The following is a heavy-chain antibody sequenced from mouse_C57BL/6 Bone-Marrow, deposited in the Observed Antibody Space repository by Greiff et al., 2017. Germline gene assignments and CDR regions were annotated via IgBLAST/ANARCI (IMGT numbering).Heavy chain of an antibody. V-gene: IGHV3-6*01. CDR3: ARASYYDYVPFAY. J-gene: IGHJ3*01. CDR2: ISYDGSN. Sequence: EVQLQESGPGLVKPSQSLSLTCSVTGYSITSGYYWNWIRQFPGNKLEWMGYISYDGSNNYNPSLKNRISITRDTSKNQFFLKLNSVTTEDTATYYCARASYYDYVPFAYWGQGTLVTVSA. D-gene: IGHD2-4*01. CDR1: GYSITSGYY.